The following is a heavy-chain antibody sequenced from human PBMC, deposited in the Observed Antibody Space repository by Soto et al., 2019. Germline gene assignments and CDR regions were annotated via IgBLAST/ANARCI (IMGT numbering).Heavy chain of an antibody. CDR3: ARVSFGYCSGGSCSNYSYYGMDV. CDR1: GGSISSGDYY. D-gene: IGHD2-15*01. CDR2: IYYSGST. Sequence: TLSLTCTVSGGSISSGDYYWSWIRQPPGKGLEWIGYIYYSGSTYYNPSLKSRVTISVDTSKNQFSLKLSSVTAADTAVYYCARVSFGYCSGGSCSNYSYYGMDVWGQGTTVTVSS. V-gene: IGHV4-30-4*01. J-gene: IGHJ6*02.